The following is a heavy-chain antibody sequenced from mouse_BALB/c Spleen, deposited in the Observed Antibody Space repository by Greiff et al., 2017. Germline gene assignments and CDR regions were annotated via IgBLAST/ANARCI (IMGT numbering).Heavy chain of an antibody. D-gene: IGHD3-1*01. Sequence: EVQLQESGPGLVKPSQSLSLTCSVTGYSITSGYYWNWIRQFPGNKLEWMGYISYDGSNNYNPSLKNRISITRDTSKNQFFLKLNSVTTEDTATYYCARTARATFDYWGQGTTLTVSS. J-gene: IGHJ2*01. CDR3: ARTARATFDY. CDR1: GYSITSGYY. CDR2: ISYDGSN. V-gene: IGHV3-6*02.